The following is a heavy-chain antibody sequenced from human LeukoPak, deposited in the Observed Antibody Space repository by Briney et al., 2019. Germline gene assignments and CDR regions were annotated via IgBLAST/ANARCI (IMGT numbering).Heavy chain of an antibody. V-gene: IGHV3-30-3*01. J-gene: IGHJ3*02. Sequence: GGSLRLSCAASGFTFSSYAMHWVREAPGKGLEWVAVISYDGSNKYYADSVKGRFTTSRDNSKNTLYLQMNSLRAEDTAVYYCARDHIAVAGTRAFDIWGQGTMVTVSS. D-gene: IGHD6-19*01. CDR1: GFTFSSYA. CDR3: ARDHIAVAGTRAFDI. CDR2: ISYDGSNK.